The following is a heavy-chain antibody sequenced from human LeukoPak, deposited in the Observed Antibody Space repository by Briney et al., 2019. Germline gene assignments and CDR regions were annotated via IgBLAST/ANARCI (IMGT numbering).Heavy chain of an antibody. D-gene: IGHD3-22*01. CDR1: GFTSSSYA. V-gene: IGHV3-23*01. CDR3: AKGSQYYYDSSGDYWYFDL. CDR2: ISGSGGST. J-gene: IGHJ2*01. Sequence: GGSLRLSCAASGFTSSSYAMSWVRQAPGKGLEWVSDISGSGGSTYYADSVKGRFTISRDNSKNTLYLQMNSLRAEDTAVYYCAKGSQYYYDSSGDYWYFDLWGRGTLVTVSS.